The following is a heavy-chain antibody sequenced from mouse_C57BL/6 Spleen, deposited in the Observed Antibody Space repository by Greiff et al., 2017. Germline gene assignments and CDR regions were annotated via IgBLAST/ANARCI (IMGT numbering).Heavy chain of an antibody. CDR2: IYPGDGDT. CDR1: GYAFSSSW. V-gene: IGHV1-82*01. CDR3: ARGGELGGPFAY. J-gene: IGHJ3*01. D-gene: IGHD4-1*01. Sequence: QVQLQQSGPELVKPGASVKISCKASGYAFSSSWMNWVKQRPGKGLEWIGRIYPGDGDTNYNGKFKGKATLTADKSSSTAYMQLSSLTSEDSAVYFCARGGELGGPFAYWGQGTLVTVSA.